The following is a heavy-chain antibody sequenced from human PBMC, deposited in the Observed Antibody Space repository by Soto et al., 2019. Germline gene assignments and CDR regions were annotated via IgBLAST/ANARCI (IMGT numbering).Heavy chain of an antibody. D-gene: IGHD5-18*01. CDR2: ISYDGSNT. Sequence: PGGSLRLSCAASGFTFSDYVMDWVRQAPGKGLEWVAVISYDGSNTYYADSVKGRFTISTDSSQSTMFLQMNSLRTEDTATYYCVRGRSGSEIHWGQGTKVTVSS. CDR3: VRGRSGSEIH. V-gene: IGHV3-30*14. J-gene: IGHJ4*02. CDR1: GFTFSDYV.